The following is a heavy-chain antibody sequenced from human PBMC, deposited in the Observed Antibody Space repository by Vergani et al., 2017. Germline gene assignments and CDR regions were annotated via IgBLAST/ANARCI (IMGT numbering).Heavy chain of an antibody. D-gene: IGHD3-9*01. CDR2: INPNSGGT. Sequence: QVQLVQSGAEVKKPGSSVKVSCKASGATFRSNTISWVRQVPGQGLEWMGWINPNSGGTNYAQKFQGRVTMTRDTSISTAYMELSRLRSDDTAVYYCARVNYDILTGSVGGLGYWGQGTLVTVSS. J-gene: IGHJ4*02. CDR1: GATFRSNT. V-gene: IGHV1-2*02. CDR3: ARVNYDILTGSVGGLGY.